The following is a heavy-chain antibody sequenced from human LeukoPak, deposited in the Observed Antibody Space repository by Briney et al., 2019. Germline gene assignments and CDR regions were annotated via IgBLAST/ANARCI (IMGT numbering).Heavy chain of an antibody. CDR2: IYYSGST. Sequence: PSETLSLTCTVSGRSISSSSYYWGWIRQPPGKGLEWIGSIYYSGSTYYNPSLKSRVTISADTSKNQFSLKLSSVTAADTAVYYCARQRGYYDSSGYYPDYWGQGTLVTVSS. CDR3: ARQRGYYDSSGYYPDY. J-gene: IGHJ4*02. D-gene: IGHD3-22*01. CDR1: GRSISSSSYY. V-gene: IGHV4-39*01.